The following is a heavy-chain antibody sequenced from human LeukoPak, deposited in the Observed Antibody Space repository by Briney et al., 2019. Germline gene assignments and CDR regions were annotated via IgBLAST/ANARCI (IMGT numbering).Heavy chain of an antibody. Sequence: GGSLRLSCAVSGFTFSDYYMGWIRQAPGKGLECISYISSSGTTIYYADSVRGRFTISRDNAKNSLSLQMNSLRAEDTAVYYCAREGRGYRGLDCWGQGSLVTVSS. CDR2: ISSSGTTI. CDR1: GFTFSDYY. J-gene: IGHJ4*02. CDR3: AREGRGYRGLDC. V-gene: IGHV3-11*01. D-gene: IGHD3-22*01.